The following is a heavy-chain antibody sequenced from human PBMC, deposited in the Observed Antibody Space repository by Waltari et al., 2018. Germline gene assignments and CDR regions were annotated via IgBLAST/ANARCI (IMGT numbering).Heavy chain of an antibody. J-gene: IGHJ4*02. Sequence: EVQMLESGGGLVQPGGSLRLSCAASVFTFSRHALRRVRQSPGKGLEWVSAISGSGGSTYYADSVKGRFTISRDNSKNTLYLQMNSLRAEDTAVYYCAICEQPPDYYFDYWGQGTLVTVSS. CDR1: VFTFSRHA. CDR2: ISGSGGST. CDR3: AICEQPPDYYFDY. V-gene: IGHV3-23*01.